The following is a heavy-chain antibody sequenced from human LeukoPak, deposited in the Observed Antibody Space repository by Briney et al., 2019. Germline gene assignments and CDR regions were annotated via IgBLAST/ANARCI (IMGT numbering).Heavy chain of an antibody. Sequence: GGSLRLSCAASGFTFDDYGMSWVRQAPGKGLEWVSGINWNGDNTNYTDSLKGRFTISRDNAKNSLYLQMNSLRAEDTALYYCARGSTHYDVLTGYHYYFDYWGQGTLVTVSS. J-gene: IGHJ4*02. D-gene: IGHD3-9*01. CDR2: INWNGDNT. CDR3: ARGSTHYDVLTGYHYYFDY. CDR1: GFTFDDYG. V-gene: IGHV3-20*04.